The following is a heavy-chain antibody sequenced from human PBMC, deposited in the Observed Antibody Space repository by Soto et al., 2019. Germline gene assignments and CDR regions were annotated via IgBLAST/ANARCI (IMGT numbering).Heavy chain of an antibody. D-gene: IGHD3-3*01. J-gene: IGHJ5*02. CDR1: GYTFTSYG. CDR3: ARHLGEVFRMVGSAHDP. CDR2: ISAYNGNT. V-gene: IGHV1-18*01. Sequence: GASVKVSCKASGYTFTSYGISWVRQAPGQGLEWMGWISAYNGNTNYAQKLQGRVTMTTDTSTSTAYMELRSLRSDDTAVYYCARHLGEVFRMVGSAHDPWGQGTLVTVSA.